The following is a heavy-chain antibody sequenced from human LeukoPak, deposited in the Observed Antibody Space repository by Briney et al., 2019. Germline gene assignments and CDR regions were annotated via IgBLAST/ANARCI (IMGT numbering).Heavy chain of an antibody. CDR2: TYQRSKWYN. Sequence: SQTLSLTCALSGDSVSINSAARNWIRQSPSRGLEWLGRTYQRSKWYNDYAVSVKSRITINPDISKNQFSLQLNSVTPEDTAVYYCARSPSPYSSGWYFDYWGQGTLVTVSS. CDR1: GDSVSINSAA. D-gene: IGHD6-19*01. V-gene: IGHV6-1*01. CDR3: ARSPSPYSSGWYFDY. J-gene: IGHJ4*02.